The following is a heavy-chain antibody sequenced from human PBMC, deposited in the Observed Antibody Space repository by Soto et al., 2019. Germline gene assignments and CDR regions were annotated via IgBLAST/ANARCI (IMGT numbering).Heavy chain of an antibody. CDR2: IKSKTDGGTT. D-gene: IGHD3-16*01. CDR1: GFTFSNAW. V-gene: IGHV3-15*07. CDR3: TTEGGDYGGIDY. Sequence: EVQLVESGGGLVKPGGSLRLSCAASGFTFSNAWMNWVRQAPGKGLEWVGRIKSKTDGGTTDYAAPVKGRFTISRDDSKNTMYLQTNSLKTEDTAVYYCTTEGGDYGGIDYWGQGTLVTVSS. J-gene: IGHJ4*02.